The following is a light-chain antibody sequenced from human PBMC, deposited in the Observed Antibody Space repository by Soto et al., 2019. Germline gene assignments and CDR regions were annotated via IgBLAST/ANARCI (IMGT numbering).Light chain of an antibody. CDR2: GAS. Sequence: EIVFTQSPGTLSLSPGERATLSYRASQSVSSSYLAWYQQKPGQAPRLLIYGASSRATGIPDRFSGSGSGTDFTLTISRLEPEDFAVYYCQQRNNWPPITFGQGTRLEIK. CDR3: QQRNNWPPIT. CDR1: QSVSSSY. J-gene: IGKJ5*01. V-gene: IGKV3D-20*02.